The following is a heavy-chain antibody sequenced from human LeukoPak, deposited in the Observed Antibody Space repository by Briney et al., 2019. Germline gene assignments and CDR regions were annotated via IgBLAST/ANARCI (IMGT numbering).Heavy chain of an antibody. CDR3: AKAAPYYFDY. Sequence: PGGSLRLSCTASGFTFSTYGMSWVRQAPGKGLGWVSAISGSGGATYYADSVKGRFTFSRDNSKNTLYLQMNSLRAEDTAVYYCAKAAPYYFDYWGQGTLVTVSS. V-gene: IGHV3-23*01. CDR2: ISGSGGAT. J-gene: IGHJ4*02. CDR1: GFTFSTYG.